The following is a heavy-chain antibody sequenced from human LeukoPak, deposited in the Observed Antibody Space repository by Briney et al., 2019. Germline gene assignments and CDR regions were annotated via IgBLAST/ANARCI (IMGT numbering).Heavy chain of an antibody. CDR1: GFTFSTCA. Sequence: GGSLRLSCAASGFTFSTCAMHWVRQAPDMGLEWLAMISFDGNNVNHADSVKGRFTISRDNSKNTLYLQMNSLRAEDTAVYYCARPNYYGSGNNWFDPWGQGTLVTVSS. V-gene: IGHV3-30-3*01. CDR2: ISFDGNNV. J-gene: IGHJ5*02. D-gene: IGHD3-10*01. CDR3: ARPNYYGSGNNWFDP.